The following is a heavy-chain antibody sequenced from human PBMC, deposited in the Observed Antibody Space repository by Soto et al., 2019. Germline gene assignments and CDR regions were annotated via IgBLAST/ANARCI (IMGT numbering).Heavy chain of an antibody. J-gene: IGHJ4*02. CDR3: ARDSGYDYTGYYFDY. CDR2: INPNNGST. D-gene: IGHD5-12*01. CDR1: GYSFTGNS. Sequence: ASVKVSCKACGYSFTGNSMHWVRQAPGQGLEWMGWINPNNGSTNYAQKFQGRVTMTRDTSMSTAYMELRSLRSDDTAVYYCARDSGYDYTGYYFDYWGQGTLVTGS. V-gene: IGHV1-2*02.